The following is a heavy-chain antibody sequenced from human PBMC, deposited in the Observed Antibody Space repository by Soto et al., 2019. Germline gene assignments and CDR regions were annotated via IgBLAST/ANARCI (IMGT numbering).Heavy chain of an antibody. V-gene: IGHV1-3*02. D-gene: IGHD3-22*01. J-gene: IGHJ4*02. CDR2: SNAGKGNT. CDR3: APGDSSGYYEKPILDY. CDR1: GYTCTSYA. Sequence: GASVKVSCKASGYTCTSYAMHWVRQAPGQRLEWKGWSNAGKGNTKYSQEFQGRVTITRDASASTAYMELSSLRSEDMAVYYCAPGDSSGYYEKPILDYWGQGTLVTVSS.